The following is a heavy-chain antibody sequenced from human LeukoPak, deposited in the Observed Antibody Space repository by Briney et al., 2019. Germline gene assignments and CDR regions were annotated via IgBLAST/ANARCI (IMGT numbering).Heavy chain of an antibody. D-gene: IGHD6-13*01. V-gene: IGHV1-2*06. J-gene: IGHJ5*02. CDR2: INPNSGGT. CDR3: ARDGSSSGYAFEWSVS. CDR1: GYTFTGYY. Sequence: SVRVSCKASGYTFTGYYMHWLRQAPGQGLEWMGRINPNSGGTHYAQNFQGRVTMTRDTSINTAYMELSRLRSDDPAVYSCARDGSSSGYAFEWSVSWGEGTLVTASP.